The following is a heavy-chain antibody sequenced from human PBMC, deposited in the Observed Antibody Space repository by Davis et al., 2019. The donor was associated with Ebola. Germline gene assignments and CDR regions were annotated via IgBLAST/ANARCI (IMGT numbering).Heavy chain of an antibody. D-gene: IGHD1-14*01. Sequence: ASVKVSCKTSGYTFASYGISWVRQAPGQGLEWMGWINPDNGNRNYTQKLQGRFTMTTDTSTRTAYMELRSLTSDDTAVYYCATKIRYNWNHHYFDYWGQGTLVTVSS. J-gene: IGHJ4*02. V-gene: IGHV1-18*01. CDR2: INPDNGNR. CDR3: ATKIRYNWNHHYFDY. CDR1: GYTFASYG.